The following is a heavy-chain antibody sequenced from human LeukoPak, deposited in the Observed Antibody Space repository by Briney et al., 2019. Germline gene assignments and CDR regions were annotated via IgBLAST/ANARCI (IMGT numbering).Heavy chain of an antibody. CDR2: IKSKNDCGTT. CDR1: GFTFRKAL. Sequence: GSLKLSFGASGFTFRKALIGWGRQALGKGAEGVGRIKSKNDCGTTDYAAPVKGRFTISRDDSKNTLYLQMNSLKTEDTAVYYCTTGPYDFWSGYYTGDDAFDIWGQGTMVTVSS. CDR3: TTGPYDFWSGYYTGDDAFDI. D-gene: IGHD3-3*01. J-gene: IGHJ3*02. V-gene: IGHV3-15*01.